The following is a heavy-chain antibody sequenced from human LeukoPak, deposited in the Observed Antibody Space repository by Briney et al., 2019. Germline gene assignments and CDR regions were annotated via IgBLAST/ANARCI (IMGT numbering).Heavy chain of an antibody. V-gene: IGHV1-69*13. CDR1: GGTFSSYA. J-gene: IGHJ5*02. CDR2: IIPIFGTA. D-gene: IGHD2-2*01. CDR3: AKSSTSRYSWFDP. Sequence: ASVEVSCKASGGTFSSYAISWVRQAPGRGLEWMGGIIPIFGTADYAQKFQGRVTITADESTSTAYMELSSLRSEDTAVYYCAKSSTSRYSWFDPWGQGTLVTVSS.